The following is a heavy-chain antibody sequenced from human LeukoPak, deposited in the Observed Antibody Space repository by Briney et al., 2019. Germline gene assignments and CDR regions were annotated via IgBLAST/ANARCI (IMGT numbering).Heavy chain of an antibody. V-gene: IGHV3-74*01. CDR3: ARGGDWVQFASHIDY. J-gene: IGHJ4*02. CDR1: GFSFSNYW. Sequence: GSLRLSCAASGFSFSNYWMHWVRQGPGKGLVWVSRINSDGNSTSYADSVKGRFTISRDNAKNTLFLQMNSLRAEDTAVYFCARGGDWVQFASHIDYWGQGTLVTVSS. D-gene: IGHD5-24*01. CDR2: INSDGNST.